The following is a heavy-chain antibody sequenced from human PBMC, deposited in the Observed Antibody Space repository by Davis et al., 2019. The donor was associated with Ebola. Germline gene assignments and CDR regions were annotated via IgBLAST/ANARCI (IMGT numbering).Heavy chain of an antibody. Sequence: MPSETLSLTCTVSGGSISSSSYYWGWIRQPPGKGLEWIGSIYYSGSTYYNPSLKSRVTISVDTSKNQFSLKLSSVTAADTAVYYCARQQGWVYWGQGTLVTVSS. D-gene: IGHD1-26*01. J-gene: IGHJ4*02. CDR2: IYYSGST. CDR3: ARQQGWVY. CDR1: GGSISSSSYY. V-gene: IGHV4-39*01.